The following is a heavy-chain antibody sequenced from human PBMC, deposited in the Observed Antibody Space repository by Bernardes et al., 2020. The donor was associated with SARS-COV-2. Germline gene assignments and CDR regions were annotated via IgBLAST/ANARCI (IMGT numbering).Heavy chain of an antibody. CDR3: AKDRYGDYSYFYGMDV. D-gene: IGHD4-17*01. Sequence: GGSLRLSCAASGFTFISYAMSWVRQAPGKGLEWVSIISSSGGSSYYAGSVKGRFFISRDNSKNTMYLQMNSLRDEDTAVYYCAKDRYGDYSYFYGMDVWGQGTTVTVSS. V-gene: IGHV3-23*01. CDR2: ISSSGGSS. J-gene: IGHJ6*02. CDR1: GFTFISYA.